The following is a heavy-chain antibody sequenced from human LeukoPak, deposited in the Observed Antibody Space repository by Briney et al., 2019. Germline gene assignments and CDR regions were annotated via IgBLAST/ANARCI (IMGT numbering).Heavy chain of an antibody. D-gene: IGHD2/OR15-2a*01. Sequence: SETLSLTCSVSGGSITTHYWSWIRQPPGKGLEWIGEINHSGSTNYNPSLKSRVTISVDTSKNQFSLRLSSVTAADSALYYCARVFLALPYFDFWGQGTLVTVSS. CDR1: GGSITTHY. V-gene: IGHV4-34*01. J-gene: IGHJ4*02. CDR2: INHSGST. CDR3: ARVFLALPYFDF.